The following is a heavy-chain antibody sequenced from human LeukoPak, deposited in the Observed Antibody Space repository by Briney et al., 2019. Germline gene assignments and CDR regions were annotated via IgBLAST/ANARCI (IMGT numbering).Heavy chain of an antibody. CDR3: ARGVGLRYFDWSSYYYYGMDV. D-gene: IGHD3-9*01. Sequence: ASVKVSCKASGYTFTGYYMHCVRQAPGQGLEWMGWINPNSGGTNYAQRFQGRVTMTRDTSISTAYMELSRLRSDDTAVYYCARGVGLRYFDWSSYYYYGMDVWGQGTTVTVSS. V-gene: IGHV1-2*02. J-gene: IGHJ6*02. CDR1: GYTFTGYY. CDR2: INPNSGGT.